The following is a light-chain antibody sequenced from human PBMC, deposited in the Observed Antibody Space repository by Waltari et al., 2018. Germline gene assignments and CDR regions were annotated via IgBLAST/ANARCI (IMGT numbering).Light chain of an antibody. CDR2: EVN. Sequence: QSALTKPASVSGSPGQSITISCSGTGSDVGSYNLVSWYQQHPGKAPKLIIYEVNMRPSGVSDRFSGSKSGVTASLTISGLQAEDEAVYFCCSFATNSIVIFGGGTKLTVL. J-gene: IGLJ2*01. CDR3: CSFATNSIVI. V-gene: IGLV2-23*02. CDR1: GSDVGSYNL.